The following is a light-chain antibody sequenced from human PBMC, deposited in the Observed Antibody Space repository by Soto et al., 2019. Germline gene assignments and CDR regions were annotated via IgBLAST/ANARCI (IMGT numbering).Light chain of an antibody. CDR2: GAS. V-gene: IGKV3-20*01. CDR3: QEYGSSRT. J-gene: IGKJ1*01. CDR1: QSFSSSY. Sequence: EIVLTQSPGTLSLSPGERATLSCGASQSFSSSYLAWYQQKPGQAPRLLIYGASSRATGIPDRFSGSGSGTDFTLTISRLEPEDFAVYYCQEYGSSRTFGQGTKVEIK.